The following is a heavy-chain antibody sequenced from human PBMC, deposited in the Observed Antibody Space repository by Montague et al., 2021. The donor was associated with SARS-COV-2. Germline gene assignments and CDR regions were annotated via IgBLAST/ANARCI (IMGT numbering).Heavy chain of an antibody. V-gene: IGHV4-38-2*02. J-gene: IGHJ3*02. CDR1: GSSVRSDYY. CDR3: ARYSPLGFESPDTFDI. Sequence: SETLSLTCTVSGSSVRSDYYWAWICQSPGKGLEWIGSSSHKGITDYNPSLRSRVTLSVDTSKNQISLKLTSVAAADTAAYYCARYSPLGFESPDTFDIWGRGTMVTVSS. CDR2: SSHKGIT. D-gene: IGHD3-9*01.